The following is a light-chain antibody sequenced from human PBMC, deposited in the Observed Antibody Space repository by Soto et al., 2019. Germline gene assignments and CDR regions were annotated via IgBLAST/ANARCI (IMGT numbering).Light chain of an antibody. CDR1: QSVSSY. CDR2: DAS. Sequence: EIVLTQSPATLSLSPGERATLSCRASQSVSSYFAWYQQKPGQAPRLLIYDASNRATGIPARISGRGSGTDFTLTISSLEPDDFAVYYCQQRGNWPVTFGQGTRVDIK. CDR3: QQRGNWPVT. J-gene: IGKJ1*01. V-gene: IGKV3-11*01.